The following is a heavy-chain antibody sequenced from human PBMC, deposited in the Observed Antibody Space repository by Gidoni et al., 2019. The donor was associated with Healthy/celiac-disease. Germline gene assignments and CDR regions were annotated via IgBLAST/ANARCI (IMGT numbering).Heavy chain of an antibody. D-gene: IGHD6-19*01. CDR3: ARGRREGSGWYDWFDP. J-gene: IGHJ5*02. CDR1: GFTFSSYA. V-gene: IGHV3-30*04. Sequence: QVQLVESGGGVVQPGRSLRLSCAASGFTFSSYAMHWVRQAPGKGLEWVAVISYDGSNKYYADSVKGRFTISRDNSKNTLYLQMNSLRAEDTAVYYCARGRREGSGWYDWFDPWGQGTLVTVSS. CDR2: ISYDGSNK.